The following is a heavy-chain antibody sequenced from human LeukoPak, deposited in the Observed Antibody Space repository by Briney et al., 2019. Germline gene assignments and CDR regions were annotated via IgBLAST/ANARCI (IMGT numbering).Heavy chain of an antibody. J-gene: IGHJ4*02. CDR3: ARENPSGYYNRPIDY. CDR1: RGSISGSY. V-gene: IGHV4-59*01. Sequence: SETLSLTCTVSRGSISGSYWSWLRQPPGKGLEWIGYIHYSGTTRYNPSLESRTSISVDMSKNQFSLRLSSVTAADTATYYCARENPSGYYNRPIDYWGQGTLVTVSS. D-gene: IGHD3-22*01. CDR2: IHYSGTT.